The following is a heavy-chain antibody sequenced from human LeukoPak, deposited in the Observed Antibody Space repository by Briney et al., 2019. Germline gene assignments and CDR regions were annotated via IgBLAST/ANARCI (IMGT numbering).Heavy chain of an antibody. CDR3: AELGITMIGGV. D-gene: IGHD3-10*02. CDR1: GFTFSSYS. V-gene: IGHV3-21*01. J-gene: IGHJ6*04. Sequence: GGSLRLSCAASGFTFSSYSMNWVRQAPGKGLEWVSSISGSSSYIYYADSVKGRFTVSRDNAKKSLYLQMNSLRAEDTAVYYCAELGITMIGGVWGKGTTVTISS. CDR2: ISGSSSYI.